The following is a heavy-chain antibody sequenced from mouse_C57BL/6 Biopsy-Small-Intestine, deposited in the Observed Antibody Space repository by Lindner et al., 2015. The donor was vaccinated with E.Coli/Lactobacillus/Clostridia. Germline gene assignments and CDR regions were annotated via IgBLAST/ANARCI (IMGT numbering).Heavy chain of an antibody. CDR1: GFSLTSYG. Sequence: VQLQESGPGLVAPSQSLSITCTVSGFSLTSYGVDWVRQSPGKGLEWLGVIWGVGSTNYNSALKSRLSISKDNSKSQVFLKMNSLQTDDTAMYYCASGGDYGNYVWFAYWGQGTLVTVSA. V-gene: IGHV2-6*01. J-gene: IGHJ3*01. CDR3: ASGGDYGNYVWFAY. CDR2: IWGVGST. D-gene: IGHD2-1*01.